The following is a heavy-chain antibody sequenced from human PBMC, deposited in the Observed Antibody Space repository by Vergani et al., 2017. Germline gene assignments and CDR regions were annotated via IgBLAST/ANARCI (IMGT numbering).Heavy chain of an antibody. J-gene: IGHJ3*02. D-gene: IGHD3-3*01. V-gene: IGHV3-74*02. CDR1: GFTFSSYW. CDR2: INSDGSST. CDR3: ARGESGQDAFDI. Sequence: EVQLVESGGGLVKPGGSLRLSCAASGFTFSSYWMHWVRQAPGKGLVWVSRINSDGSSTSYADSVKGRFTISRDNAKNTLYLQMNSLRAEDTAVYYCARGESGQDAFDIWGQGTMVTVSS.